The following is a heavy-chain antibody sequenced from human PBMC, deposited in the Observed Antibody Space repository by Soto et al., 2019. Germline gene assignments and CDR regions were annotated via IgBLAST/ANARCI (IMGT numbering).Heavy chain of an antibody. Sequence: GASVKVSCKASGYTFTSYYMHWVRQAPGQGLEWMGIINPSGGSTSYAQKFQGRVTMTRNTSTSTVYMELSSLRSEDTAVYYCARGYITYYDFWSGYPGPFDYWGQGTLVTVSS. CDR3: ARGYITYYDFWSGYPGPFDY. CDR1: GYTFTSYY. D-gene: IGHD3-3*01. CDR2: INPSGGST. J-gene: IGHJ4*02. V-gene: IGHV1-46*01.